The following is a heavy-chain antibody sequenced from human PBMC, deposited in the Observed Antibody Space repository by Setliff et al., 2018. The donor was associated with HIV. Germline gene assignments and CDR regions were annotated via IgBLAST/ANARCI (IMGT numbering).Heavy chain of an antibody. CDR2: IIHSGST. CDR3: ARGRASGSYFWVVVNTFDI. CDR1: GGSFSGYY. V-gene: IGHV4-34*01. Sequence: SKTLSLTCAVFGGSFSGYYWTWIRQPPGKGLKWIGEIIHSGSTNYNPSLKSRVTISVDTSKNQFSLKLSSVTAADTAVYFCARGRASGSYFWVVVNTFDIWGQGTMVTVSS. D-gene: IGHD1-26*01. J-gene: IGHJ3*02.